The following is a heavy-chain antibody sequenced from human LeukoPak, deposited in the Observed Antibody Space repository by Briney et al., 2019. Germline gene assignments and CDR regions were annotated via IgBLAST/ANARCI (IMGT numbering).Heavy chain of an antibody. CDR3: AKDLYCSSTGCYGHWFDP. Sequence: GGSLRLSCAASGFTFDDYAMHWVRQAPGKGLEWVSLISGDGGSTYYADSVKGRFTISRDNSKNSLYLQMNSLRTEDTALYYCAKDLYCSSTGCYGHWFDPWGQGTLVAVSS. D-gene: IGHD2-2*01. CDR1: GFTFDDYA. V-gene: IGHV3-43*02. CDR2: ISGDGGST. J-gene: IGHJ5*02.